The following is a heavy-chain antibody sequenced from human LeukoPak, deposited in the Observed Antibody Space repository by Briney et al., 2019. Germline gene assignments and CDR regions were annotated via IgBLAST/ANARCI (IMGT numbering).Heavy chain of an antibody. CDR3: ARDGSITMVRGDFDY. CDR2: IYYSGST. V-gene: IGHV4-34*01. Sequence: PSETLSLTCAVYGGPFSGYYWSWIRQPPGKGLEWIGSIYYSGSTYYNPSLKSRVTISVDTSKNQFSLKVNSVTAADTAVYYCARDGSITMVRGDFDYWGQGTLVTVSS. D-gene: IGHD3-10*01. CDR1: GGPFSGYY. J-gene: IGHJ4*02.